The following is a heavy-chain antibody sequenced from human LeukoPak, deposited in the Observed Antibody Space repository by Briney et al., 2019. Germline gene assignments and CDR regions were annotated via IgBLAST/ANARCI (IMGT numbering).Heavy chain of an antibody. Sequence: SVKVSCKASGGTFSSYAISWVRQAPGQGLEWMGGIIPIFGTANYAQKFQGRVTITADESTSAAYMELSSLRSEDTAVYYCARAQYYYGSENWFDPWGQGTLVTVSS. D-gene: IGHD3-10*01. J-gene: IGHJ5*02. CDR1: GGTFSSYA. V-gene: IGHV1-69*13. CDR3: ARAQYYYGSENWFDP. CDR2: IIPIFGTA.